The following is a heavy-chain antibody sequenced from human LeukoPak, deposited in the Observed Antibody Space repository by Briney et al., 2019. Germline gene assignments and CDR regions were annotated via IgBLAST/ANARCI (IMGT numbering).Heavy chain of an antibody. CDR3: ARDRSPSVGATTPDGDY. CDR2: IIPIFGTA. Sequence: SVKVSCKASGGTFSSYAISWVRQAPGQGLEWMGGIIPIFGTANYAQKFQGRVTITADESTSTAYMELSSLRSEDTAVYYCARDRSPSVGATTPDGDYWGQGTLVTVSS. V-gene: IGHV1-69*13. CDR1: GGTFSSYA. D-gene: IGHD1-26*01. J-gene: IGHJ4*02.